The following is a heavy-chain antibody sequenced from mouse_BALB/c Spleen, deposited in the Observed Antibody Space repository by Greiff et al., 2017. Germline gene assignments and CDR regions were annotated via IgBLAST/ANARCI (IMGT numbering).Heavy chain of an antibody. V-gene: IGHV1-9*01. D-gene: IGHD2-1*01. CDR3: ARGGYYGNYLYYYAMDY. J-gene: IGHJ4*01. CDR1: GYTFSSYW. Sequence: QVQLQQSGAELMKPGASVKISCTATGYTFSSYWIEWVKQRPGHGLEWIGEILPGSGSTNDNEKFKGKATFTADTSSNTAYMQLSSLTSEDSAVYYCARGGYYGNYLYYYAMDYWGQGTSVTVSS. CDR2: ILPGSGST.